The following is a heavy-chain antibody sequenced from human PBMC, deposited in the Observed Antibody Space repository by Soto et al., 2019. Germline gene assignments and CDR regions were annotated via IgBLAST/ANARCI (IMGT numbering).Heavy chain of an antibody. CDR1: GFSFSNFA. CDR3: AKTSGTSYGPLDS. D-gene: IGHD1-26*01. Sequence: EVQLMESGGGLVQPGGSLRLSCAASGFSFSNFAMTWVRQAPGKGLEWVSGISGSGAGTYYADSVKGRFTISRDNSKKVLFLQVSNPGAGDTAVYYCAKTSGTSYGPLDSWGQGSLLTVSS. CDR2: ISGSGAGT. J-gene: IGHJ4*02. V-gene: IGHV3-23*01.